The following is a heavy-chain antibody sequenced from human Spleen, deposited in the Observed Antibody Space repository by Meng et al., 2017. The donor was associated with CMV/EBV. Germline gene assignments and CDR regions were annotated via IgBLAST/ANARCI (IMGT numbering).Heavy chain of an antibody. V-gene: IGHV3-48*04. CDR3: ARGDSNYQVMDV. CDR1: GFTFSSYS. Sequence: GESLKISCAASGFTFSSYSMNWVRQAPGKGLEWVSYISSSGSTIYYADSVKGRFTISRDNAKNSLYLQMNSLRAEDTAVYYCARGDSNYQVMDVWGQGTTVTVSS. J-gene: IGHJ6*02. CDR2: ISSSGSTI. D-gene: IGHD4-11*01.